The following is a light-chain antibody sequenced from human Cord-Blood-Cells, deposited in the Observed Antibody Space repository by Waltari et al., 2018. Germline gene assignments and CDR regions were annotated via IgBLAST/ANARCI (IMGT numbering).Light chain of an antibody. CDR2: AAS. V-gene: IGKV1-8*01. Sequence: ALRHTQSPSSFSASTGDRVTILCRASQGISSYLAWYQQKPGKAPKLLIYAASTLQSGVPSRFSGSGSGTDFTLTISCLESEDFATYYCQQYYSYPRTFGQGP. CDR3: QQYYSYPRT. CDR1: QGISSY. J-gene: IGKJ1*01.